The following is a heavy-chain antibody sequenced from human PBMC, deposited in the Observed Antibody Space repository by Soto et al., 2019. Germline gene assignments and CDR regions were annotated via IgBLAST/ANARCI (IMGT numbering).Heavy chain of an antibody. CDR3: AKSNVVLRLFYFDH. V-gene: IGHV3-23*01. CDR2: ISSTGVTT. Sequence: LRLSCAASGFAFSSYAMTWVRQAPGKGLEWVSGISSTGVTTFYADSVKGRFTISRDNSKNTLYLQMHVLRAEDTAVYYCAKSNVVLRLFYFDHWGQGTPVTVSS. D-gene: IGHD3-22*01. J-gene: IGHJ4*01. CDR1: GFAFSSYA.